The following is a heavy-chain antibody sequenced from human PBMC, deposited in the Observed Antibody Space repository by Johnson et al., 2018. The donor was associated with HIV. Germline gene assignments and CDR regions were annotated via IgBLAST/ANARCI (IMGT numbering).Heavy chain of an antibody. V-gene: IGHV3-30*02. CDR2: IRYDGSIQ. CDR1: GFTFSSYG. CDR3: AQEKSSGWSFHAFDI. D-gene: IGHD6-19*01. Sequence: QVKLLESGGGVVQPGGSLRLSCVASGFTFSSYGMHWVRQAPGKGLEWVAFIRYDGSIQYYTDSVKGRFTISRDNSRNTLYLQMNSLRVEDTAMYYCAQEKSSGWSFHAFDIWGQGTVVTVSS. J-gene: IGHJ3*02.